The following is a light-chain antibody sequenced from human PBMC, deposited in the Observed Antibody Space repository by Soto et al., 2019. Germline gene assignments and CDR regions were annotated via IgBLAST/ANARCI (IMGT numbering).Light chain of an antibody. Sequence: QSALTQPPSASGSPGQSVAISCTGSSSDVGGYNDVSWYPQHPGKAPKLMIYEVTKRPSGVPDRFSGSKSGNTASLNVSGLQAADEADDYCSSKACSNNMGVLFGGGTKVTVL. V-gene: IGLV2-8*01. CDR1: SSDVGGYND. J-gene: IGLJ2*01. CDR2: EVT. CDR3: SSKACSNNMGVL.